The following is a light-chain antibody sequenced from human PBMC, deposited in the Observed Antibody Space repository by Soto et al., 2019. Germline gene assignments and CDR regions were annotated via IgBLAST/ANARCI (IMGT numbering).Light chain of an antibody. CDR2: DAS. J-gene: IGKJ4*01. CDR3: QQRSNWPST. CDR1: QSVSSY. Sequence: EIVLTQSPATLSLSPGERATLSCRASQSVSSYLAWYQQKPGQAPRLLIYDASSRATGIPARFSGRGSGTDFTLTINSLEPEDFAVYYCQQRSNWPSTFGGGTKVEI. V-gene: IGKV3-11*01.